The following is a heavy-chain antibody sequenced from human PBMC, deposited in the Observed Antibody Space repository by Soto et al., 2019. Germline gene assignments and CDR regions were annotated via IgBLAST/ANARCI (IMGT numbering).Heavy chain of an antibody. D-gene: IGHD2-8*02. Sequence: QVQLVQSGAEVKKPGASVKVSCKSSGYTFTAFYIYWVRQAPGQGLEWVGRINPKSGDTNYAQKFQGRVTMTRDTSISTAYMEVSSLRSDDTAFYYCATLKQAPGGIDHWGQGTLVTVSS. CDR3: ATLKQAPGGIDH. CDR2: INPKSGDT. CDR1: GYTFTAFY. V-gene: IGHV1-2*06. J-gene: IGHJ4*02.